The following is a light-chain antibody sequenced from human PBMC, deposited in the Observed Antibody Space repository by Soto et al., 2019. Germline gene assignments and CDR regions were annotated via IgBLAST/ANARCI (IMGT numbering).Light chain of an antibody. Sequence: IEMTQSPATLSVSPGERVTLSCRASQSVRSNLAWYQQKPGQSPRLLIYGASTRATGIPARFSGSGSGTDFTLTISSLEPEDFAVYYCQQRSNWLTFGQGTRLEIK. CDR1: QSVRSN. V-gene: IGKV3-15*01. CDR3: QQRSNWLT. J-gene: IGKJ5*01. CDR2: GAS.